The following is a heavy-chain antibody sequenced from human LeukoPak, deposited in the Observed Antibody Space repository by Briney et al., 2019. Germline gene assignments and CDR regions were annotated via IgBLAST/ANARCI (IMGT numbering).Heavy chain of an antibody. J-gene: IGHJ5*02. D-gene: IGHD1-14*01. CDR1: GGSISSYY. Sequence: LSETLSLTCTVSGGSISSYYWSWIRQPPGKGLEWIGYIYYSGSTNYNPSLKSRVTISVDTSKNQFSLKLSSVTAADTAVYYCARVPDGSFSWFDPWGQGTLVTVSS. CDR3: ARVPDGSFSWFDP. V-gene: IGHV4-59*01. CDR2: IYYSGST.